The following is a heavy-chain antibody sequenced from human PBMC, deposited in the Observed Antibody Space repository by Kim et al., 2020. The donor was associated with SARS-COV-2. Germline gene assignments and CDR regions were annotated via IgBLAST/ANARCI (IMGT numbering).Heavy chain of an antibody. J-gene: IGHJ6*02. V-gene: IGHV1-69*02. CDR1: GGTFSSYT. Sequence: SVKVSCKASGGTFSSYTISWVRQAPGQGLEWMGRIIPILGIANYAQKFQGRVTITADKSTSTAYMELSSLRSEDTAVYYCARPTVTTGGTYYYYGMDVWGQGTTVTVSS. D-gene: IGHD4-17*01. CDR3: ARPTVTTGGTYYYYGMDV. CDR2: IIPILGIA.